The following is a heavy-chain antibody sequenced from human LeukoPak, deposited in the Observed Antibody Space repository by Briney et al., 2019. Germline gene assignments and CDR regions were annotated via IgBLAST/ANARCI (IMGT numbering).Heavy chain of an antibody. J-gene: IGHJ5*02. V-gene: IGHV3-48*03. CDR3: ARGDPHADL. CDR2: ITISGHTK. Sequence: GGSLRLSCAASGFDLSTYEMNWVRQAPGKGLEWIADITISGHTKNYADSVKGRFTISRDNARTSLYLQMNSLRVEDTGVYYCARGDPHADLWGQGTLVTVSA. CDR1: GFDLSTYE.